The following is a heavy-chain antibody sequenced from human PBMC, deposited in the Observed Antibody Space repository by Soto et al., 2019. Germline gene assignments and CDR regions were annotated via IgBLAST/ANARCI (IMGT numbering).Heavy chain of an antibody. CDR2: ISYEGSNK. D-gene: IGHD5-12*01. J-gene: IGHJ3*01. CDR1: GFTFSSYG. Sequence: QVQLVESGGGVVQPRRSLRLSCAASGFTFSSYGMHWVRQAPGKGLEWVAVISYEGSNKYYEDSVKGRFTISRDNSKNTLYLQMNILRAEETGVYYSAKDVEGWLREGDAFVFLRIGTMVTLSS. V-gene: IGHV3-30*18. CDR3: AKDVEGWLREGDAFVF.